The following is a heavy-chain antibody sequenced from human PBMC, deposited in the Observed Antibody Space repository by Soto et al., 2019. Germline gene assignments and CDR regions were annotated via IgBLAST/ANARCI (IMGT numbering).Heavy chain of an antibody. V-gene: IGHV1-18*01. CDR1: GYTFASYA. Sequence: QVQLVQSGAEVKKPGASVKVSCKASGYTFASYAISWMRQAPGQGLEWMGWISAYNGNTNYAQKLQGRVTMTTDTSTSTASMELRSLRSGDTAVYYCARDPPPADDGGQGTLVTVSS. CDR3: ARDPPPADD. CDR2: ISAYNGNT. J-gene: IGHJ4*02. D-gene: IGHD2-2*01.